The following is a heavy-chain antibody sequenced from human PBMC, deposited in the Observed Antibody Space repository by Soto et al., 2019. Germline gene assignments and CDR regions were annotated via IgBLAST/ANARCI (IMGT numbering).Heavy chain of an antibody. CDR3: ARDGIGGTVFRGFCDY. V-gene: IGHV3-33*01. CDR2: IWYDGSNK. Sequence: QKYLVESGGGVVQPGGSLRLSCVASGSIFGAYAMHWVKVQGKGLEWVAVIWYDGSNKYYADSVKGRFTISRDNSKNMLYLQMDSLRAEDTAVYYCARDGIGGTVFRGFCDYWGQGTLVTVSS. CDR1: GSIFGAYA. D-gene: IGHD1-7*01. J-gene: IGHJ4*02.